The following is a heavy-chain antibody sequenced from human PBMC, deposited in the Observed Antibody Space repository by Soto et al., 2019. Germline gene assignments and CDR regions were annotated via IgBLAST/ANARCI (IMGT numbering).Heavy chain of an antibody. CDR3: ARSVYYVSGNLDF. Sequence: QVQLVQSGAEVKKPGASVKVSCKTSGYIFTSYYIHWVRQAPGRGLEWMGIINASGGSTSYAQSFQGRVTMTRDTSTSTVHMELSSLTSDDTAVYYCARSVYYVSGNLDFWGQGTLVTVSS. CDR1: GYIFTSYY. V-gene: IGHV1-46*03. CDR2: INASGGST. J-gene: IGHJ4*02. D-gene: IGHD3-10*01.